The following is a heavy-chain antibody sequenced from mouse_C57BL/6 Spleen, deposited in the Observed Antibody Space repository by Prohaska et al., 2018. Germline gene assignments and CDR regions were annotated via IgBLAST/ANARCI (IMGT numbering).Heavy chain of an antibody. CDR2: INSDGSSI. J-gene: IGHJ1*03. Sequence: EVQLLETGGGLVQPGGSRGLSCECSGFTFSGFWMSWVRQTPGKTLEWIGDINSDGSSINYAPAIKDRFTIFRDNDKSTLYLQMSNVRSEDTATYFCMRYGSYWYFDVWGTGTTVTVSS. CDR3: MRYGSYWYFDV. CDR1: GFTFSGFW. V-gene: IGHV11-2*01. D-gene: IGHD1-1*02.